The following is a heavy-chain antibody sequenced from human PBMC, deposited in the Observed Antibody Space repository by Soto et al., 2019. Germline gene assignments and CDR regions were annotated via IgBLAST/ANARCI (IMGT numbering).Heavy chain of an antibody. D-gene: IGHD2-2*01. V-gene: IGHV3-33*01. J-gene: IGHJ6*03. CDR3: ARDPIVVVPAARVNYYYYYMDV. CDR1: GFTFSSYG. CDR2: IWYDGSNK. Sequence: GGSLRLSCAASGFTFSSYGMHWVRQAPGKGLEWVAVIWYDGSNKYYADSVKGRFTISRDNSKNTLYLQMNSLRAEDTAVYYCARDPIVVVPAARVNYYYYYMDVRGKGTTVTVSS.